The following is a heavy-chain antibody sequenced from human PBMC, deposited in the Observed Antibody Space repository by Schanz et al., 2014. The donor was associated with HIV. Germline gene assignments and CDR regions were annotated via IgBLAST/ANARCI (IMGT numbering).Heavy chain of an antibody. CDR1: GFTFSRYW. CDR2: IKSNTDGGTT. Sequence: EVQLVESGGGLVQPGGSLRLSCAASGFTFSRYWMSWVRQAPGKGLEWVSRIKSNTDGGTTDYAAPVEGRFIFSRDDSKNTLYLQMKSLKTDDTAIYYCATENLRSWGQGTLVTVSS. V-gene: IGHV3-15*01. J-gene: IGHJ4*02. CDR3: ATENLRS.